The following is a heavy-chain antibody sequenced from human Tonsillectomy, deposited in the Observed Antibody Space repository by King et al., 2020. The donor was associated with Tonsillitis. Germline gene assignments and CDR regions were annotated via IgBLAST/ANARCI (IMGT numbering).Heavy chain of an antibody. D-gene: IGHD3-10*02. V-gene: IGHV4-59*01. CDR3: AREIWGLFGEVFINWFDP. Sequence: LQLQESGPGLVKPSETLSLTCTVSGGSISNYYWTWIRQPPGKGLEWIGHIDDSGSTNYNPTLKSRVTISLDTSKNQLSLNLNFVTAADTAVYYCAREIWGLFGEVFINWFDPWGQGTLVTVSS. CDR2: IDDSGST. J-gene: IGHJ5*02. CDR1: GGSISNYY.